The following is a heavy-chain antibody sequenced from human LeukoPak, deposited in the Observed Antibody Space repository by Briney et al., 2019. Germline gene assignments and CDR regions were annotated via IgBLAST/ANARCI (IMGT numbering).Heavy chain of an antibody. Sequence: SETLSLTCTVSGGSISGYYWSWIRKPAGKGLEWIGRIYTSGNTNYNPSLKSRLTMSVDTSKNQFSLKLSSETAADTAVYYCARQSDSSGYYYLGAFDFWGQGTMVTVSS. CDR1: GGSISGYY. V-gene: IGHV4-4*07. CDR3: ARQSDSSGYYYLGAFDF. J-gene: IGHJ3*01. D-gene: IGHD3-22*01. CDR2: IYTSGNT.